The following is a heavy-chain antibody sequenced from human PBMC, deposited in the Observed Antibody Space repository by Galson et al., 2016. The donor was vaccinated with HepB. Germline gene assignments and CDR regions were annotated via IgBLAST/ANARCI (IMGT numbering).Heavy chain of an antibody. CDR1: GFTFSDYY. Sequence: SLRLSCAASGFTFSDYYMSWIRQAPGKGLEWVSHITSSGSTIHYADSVEGRFTISRDNAKTSRYLQMNSLRAEDTAVYYCARAQGWELPNYWGQGTLVTVSS. CDR3: ARAQGWELPNY. V-gene: IGHV3-11*01. J-gene: IGHJ4*02. CDR2: ITSSGSTI. D-gene: IGHD1-26*01.